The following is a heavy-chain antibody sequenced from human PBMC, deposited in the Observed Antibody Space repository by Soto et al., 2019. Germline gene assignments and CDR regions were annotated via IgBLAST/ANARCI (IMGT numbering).Heavy chain of an antibody. D-gene: IGHD3-10*01. CDR1: GFNFSSYG. J-gene: IGHJ6*03. CDR3: ARDHDYGSGCPAWSDYYYDYMDF. CDR2: IWYDGSNK. Sequence: GGSLRLSCEAFGFNFSSYGMHWVRQAPGKGMEWVAVIWYDGSNKYYADSVKGRFTISRDNSKNTLYLQMNSLRAEDTAVYYCARDHDYGSGCPAWSDYYYDYMDFCSKGTTVTVS. V-gene: IGHV3-33*01.